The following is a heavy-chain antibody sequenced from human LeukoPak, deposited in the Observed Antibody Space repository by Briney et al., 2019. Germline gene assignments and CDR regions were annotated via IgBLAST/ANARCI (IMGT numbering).Heavy chain of an antibody. J-gene: IGHJ4*02. V-gene: IGHV3-74*01. D-gene: IGHD2-2*01. CDR2: INSDGSST. Sequence: GGSLRLSCAASGFTFSNYWMHWVRQAPGKGLVWVSRINSDGSSTSYADSVKGRFTISRDNAKNTLYLQMNSLRAEDTAVYYCARTMGFFVVVPAAPDYWGQGTLVTVSS. CDR1: GFTFSNYW. CDR3: ARTMGFFVVVPAAPDY.